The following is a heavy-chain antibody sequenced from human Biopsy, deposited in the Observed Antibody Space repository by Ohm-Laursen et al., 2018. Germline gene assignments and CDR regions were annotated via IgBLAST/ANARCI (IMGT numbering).Heavy chain of an antibody. CDR3: ASVVLGPTNDAFDL. V-gene: IGHV4-4*07. CDR1: GGDINNYY. Sequence: SQTLSLTWYVSGGDINNYYWSWIRQPAGKGLEWIGRIYPGGSTNYNPSPKSRVTMSVDTSKKQLSLRLRSVTAADTAMYYCASVVLGPTNDAFDLWGQGTMVVVSS. J-gene: IGHJ3*01. D-gene: IGHD3-22*01. CDR2: IYPGGST.